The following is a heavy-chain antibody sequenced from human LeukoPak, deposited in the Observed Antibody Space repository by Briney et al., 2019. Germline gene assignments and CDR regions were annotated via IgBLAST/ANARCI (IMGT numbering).Heavy chain of an antibody. J-gene: IGHJ4*02. D-gene: IGHD4-17*01. V-gene: IGHV1-18*01. CDR3: ATEGGWQPTDYGDLVY. CDR1: GYTFTDYG. CDR2: ISPYNGNT. Sequence: ASVKVSCKASGYTFTDYGITWVRQAPGQGLEWMGWISPYNGNTNYPRKLQGRVTMTTDSATSTAYMELRSLRSDDTALYYCATEGGWQPTDYGDLVYWGQGTLVTVSS.